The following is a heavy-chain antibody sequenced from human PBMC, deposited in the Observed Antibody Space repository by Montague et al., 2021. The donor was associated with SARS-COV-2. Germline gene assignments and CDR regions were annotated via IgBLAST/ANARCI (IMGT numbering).Heavy chain of an antibody. CDR3: ARDHRQVWFGAPVMERYFDY. J-gene: IGHJ4*02. V-gene: IGHV6-1*01. CDR1: GDSVSSTSAA. D-gene: IGHD3-10*01. Sequence: CAISGDSVSSTSAAWNWIRQSPSRGLEWLGRTYFTSKWSSEYALSVKSRLIISPDTSKNQFSLRLMSVTPDDTAVYYCARDHRQVWFGAPVMERYFDYWGQGTLVTVSS. CDR2: TYFTSKWSS.